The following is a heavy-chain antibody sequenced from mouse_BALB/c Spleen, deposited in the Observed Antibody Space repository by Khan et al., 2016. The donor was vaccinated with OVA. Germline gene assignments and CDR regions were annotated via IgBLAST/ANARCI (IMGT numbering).Heavy chain of an antibody. CDR2: IRNKANIYTT. CDR1: GFTFTDYY. Sequence: EVELVESGGGLVQPGGSLRLSCATSGFTFTDYYMSWVRQPPGKALEWLGFIRNKANIYTTEYSASVKGRFNISRDNSQSILYLQMNTLRADDSATYYCASDNPYAMDYWGQGTSVTVSS. J-gene: IGHJ4*01. V-gene: IGHV7-3*02. CDR3: ASDNPYAMDY.